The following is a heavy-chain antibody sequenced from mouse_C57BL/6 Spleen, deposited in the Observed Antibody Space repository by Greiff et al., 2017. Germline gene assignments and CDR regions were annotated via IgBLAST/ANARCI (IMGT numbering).Heavy chain of an antibody. J-gene: IGHJ4*01. CDR3: AREDDYDAMDY. Sequence: VQLQQSGAELVKPGASVKISCKASGYTFTDYYINWVKQRPGQGLEWIGKSGPGSGSTYYNEKFKGKATLTADKSSSTAYMQLSSLTSEDSAVYFCAREDDYDAMDYWGQGTSVTVSS. CDR2: SGPGSGST. V-gene: IGHV1-77*01. CDR1: GYTFTDYY.